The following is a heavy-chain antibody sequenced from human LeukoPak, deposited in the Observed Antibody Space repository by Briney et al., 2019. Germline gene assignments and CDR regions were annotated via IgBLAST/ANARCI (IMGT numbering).Heavy chain of an antibody. CDR3: ARFSSTWYFGN. Sequence: GGSLRLPCAASGFTFSSYAMSWVRQAPGKGLEWVSAISGSGGSTYYADSVKGRFTISRDISKNTLYLQMNSLRAEDTAVYYCARFSSTWYFGNWGQGTLVTVSP. CDR2: ISGSGGST. J-gene: IGHJ4*02. D-gene: IGHD2-2*01. CDR1: GFTFSSYA. V-gene: IGHV3-23*01.